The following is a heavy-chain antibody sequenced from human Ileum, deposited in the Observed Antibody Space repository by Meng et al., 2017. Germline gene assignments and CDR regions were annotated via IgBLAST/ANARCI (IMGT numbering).Heavy chain of an antibody. CDR3: TRDGGLRNWFDS. J-gene: IGHJ5*01. Sequence: QVAACGGGLVKPGGDRKISCASSGFSFSALAKHWVRQASGKGLEWVGRIERKPNNYATAYAASVTGRFTISRDDATNTAFLQMNSLNTEDTAVYYCTRDGGLRNWFDSWGQGTLVTVSS. D-gene: IGHD5-12*01. CDR1: GFSFSALA. CDR2: IERKPNNYAT. V-gene: IGHV3-73*02.